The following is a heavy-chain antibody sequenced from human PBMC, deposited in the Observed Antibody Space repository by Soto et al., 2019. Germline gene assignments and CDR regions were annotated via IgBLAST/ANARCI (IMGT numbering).Heavy chain of an antibody. CDR2: IYYSGST. CDR1: GGSISSGGYY. J-gene: IGHJ4*02. Sequence: LSLTCTVSGGSISSGGYYWSWIRQHPGKGLEWIGYIYYSGSTYYSPSLKSRVTISVDTSKNQFSLKLSSVTAADTAVYYCARERHDYYDSSGYLDYWGQGTLVT. CDR3: ARERHDYYDSSGYLDY. V-gene: IGHV4-31*03. D-gene: IGHD3-22*01.